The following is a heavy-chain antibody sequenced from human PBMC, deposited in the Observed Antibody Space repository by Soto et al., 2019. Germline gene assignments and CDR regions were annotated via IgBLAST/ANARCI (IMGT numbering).Heavy chain of an antibody. CDR2: VYYSGRT. Sequence: QVQLQESGPGLVKPSQTLSLTCTVSGGSIRSGVYYCIWIRQQPGKGLEWIGYVYYSGRTYYNPSLNSRVTLSVHTSKNQFSLKLSSVTAADRAVYYCARDTPMVRGVIYDGMDVWGQGTTVTVSS. J-gene: IGHJ6*02. CDR3: ARDTPMVRGVIYDGMDV. D-gene: IGHD3-10*01. V-gene: IGHV4-31*03. CDR1: GGSIRSGVYY.